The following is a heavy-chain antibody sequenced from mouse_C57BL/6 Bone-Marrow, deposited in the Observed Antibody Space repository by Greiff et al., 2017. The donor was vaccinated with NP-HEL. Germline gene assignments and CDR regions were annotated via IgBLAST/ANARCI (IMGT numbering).Heavy chain of an antibody. J-gene: IGHJ2*01. CDR3: TTSYGSLGY. Sequence: VQLQQSGAELVRPGASVKLSCTASGFNIKDDYMHWVKQRPEQGLEWIGWIDPENGDTEYASKFQGKATITADTASNTAYLQLSSLTSEDTAVYYCTTSYGSLGYWGQGTTLTVSS. CDR1: GFNIKDDY. CDR2: IDPENGDT. D-gene: IGHD1-1*01. V-gene: IGHV14-4*01.